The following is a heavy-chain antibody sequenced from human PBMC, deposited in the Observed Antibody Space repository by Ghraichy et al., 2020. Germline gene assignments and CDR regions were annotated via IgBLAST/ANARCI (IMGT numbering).Heavy chain of an antibody. J-gene: IGHJ4*02. D-gene: IGHD5-18*01. Sequence: GGSLRLSCAASGFTFSSYSMNWVRQAPGKGLEWVSSISSSSSYIYYADSVKGRFTISRDNAKNSLYLQMNSLRAEDTAVYYCARDVRGYSYGYGYWGQGTLVTVSS. CDR3: ARDVRGYSYGYGY. CDR2: ISSSSSYI. V-gene: IGHV3-21*01. CDR1: GFTFSSYS.